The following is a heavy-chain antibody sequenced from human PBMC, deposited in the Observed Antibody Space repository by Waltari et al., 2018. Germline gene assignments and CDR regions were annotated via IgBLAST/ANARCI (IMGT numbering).Heavy chain of an antibody. CDR1: GYSISSGYY. V-gene: IGHV4-38-2*01. CDR2: IYHSGST. J-gene: IGHJ4*02. Sequence: QVQLQESGPGLVKPSETLSLTCAVSGYSISSGYYWGWIWPPPGKGLEWIGSIYHSGSTYYNPSLKSRVTISVDTSKNQFSLKLSSVTAADTAVYYCARHGGVITFGGVIVYWGQGTLVTVSS. D-gene: IGHD3-16*02. CDR3: ARHGGVITFGGVIVY.